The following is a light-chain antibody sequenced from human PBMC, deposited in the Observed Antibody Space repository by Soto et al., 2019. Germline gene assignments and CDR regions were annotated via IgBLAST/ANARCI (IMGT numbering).Light chain of an antibody. CDR2: EVS. CDR3: CSYAGSSTWV. Sequence: ALTQPASVSGSPGQSITISCTGTSSDVGSYNLVSWYQQHPGKAPKLMIYEVSKRPSGVSNRFSGSKSGNTASLTNSGLQAEDEADYYCCSYAGSSTWVFGGGTKLTVL. J-gene: IGLJ3*02. CDR1: SSDVGSYNL. V-gene: IGLV2-23*02.